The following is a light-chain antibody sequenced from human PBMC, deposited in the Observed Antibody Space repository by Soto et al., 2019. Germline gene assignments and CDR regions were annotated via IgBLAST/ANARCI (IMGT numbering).Light chain of an antibody. V-gene: IGKV3-20*01. CDR2: GAS. J-gene: IGKJ1*01. CDR3: QQYGNSPWT. Sequence: DIVLTQSPATLSLSPGERASLSCRASQRVSSSYIAWYQQKPGQAPRLLIYGASSRATGIPDTFSGGGSGTDFTLTISRLEPEDFAVYYCQQYGNSPWTFGQGTKVDI. CDR1: QRVSSSY.